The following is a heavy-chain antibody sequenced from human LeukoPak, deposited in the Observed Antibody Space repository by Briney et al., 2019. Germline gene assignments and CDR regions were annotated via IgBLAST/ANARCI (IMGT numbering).Heavy chain of an antibody. Sequence: SQTLSLTCAVSGGSISSGGYSWSWIRQPPGKGLEWIGYIYHSGSTYYNPSLKSRVTISVDRSKNQFSLRPSSVTAADTAVYYCARVHDGTHDYWGQGTLVTVSS. CDR2: IYHSGST. D-gene: IGHD3-10*01. V-gene: IGHV4-30-2*01. CDR1: GGSISSGGYS. CDR3: ARVHDGTHDY. J-gene: IGHJ4*02.